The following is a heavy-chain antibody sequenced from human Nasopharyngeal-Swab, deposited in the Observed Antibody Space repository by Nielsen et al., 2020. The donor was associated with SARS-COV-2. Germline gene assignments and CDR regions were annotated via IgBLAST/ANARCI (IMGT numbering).Heavy chain of an antibody. Sequence: GGSLRLSCAASGFTFSSYGMHWVRQAPGKGLEWVAVIWYDGSNKYYADSVKGRFTISRDSSKNTLYLQMNSLRAEDTAVYYCARDAHSYGFDYWGQGTLVTVSS. D-gene: IGHD5-18*01. CDR3: ARDAHSYGFDY. J-gene: IGHJ4*02. CDR1: GFTFSSYG. CDR2: IWYDGSNK. V-gene: IGHV3-33*01.